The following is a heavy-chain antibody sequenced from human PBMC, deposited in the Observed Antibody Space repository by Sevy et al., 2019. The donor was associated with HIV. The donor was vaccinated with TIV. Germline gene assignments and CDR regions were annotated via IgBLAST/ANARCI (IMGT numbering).Heavy chain of an antibody. CDR2: IYYSGST. CDR3: ARGYYYDSYWQTSPHSEYYFDY. V-gene: IGHV4-59*01. CDR1: GGSISSYY. Sequence: SETLSLTCTVSGGSISSYYWSWIRQPPGKGLEWIGYIYYSGSTNYNPSLKSRVTISVDTSKNQFSLKLSSVTAADTAVYYCARGYYYDSYWQTSPHSEYYFDYWGQGTLVTVSS. J-gene: IGHJ4*02. D-gene: IGHD3-22*01.